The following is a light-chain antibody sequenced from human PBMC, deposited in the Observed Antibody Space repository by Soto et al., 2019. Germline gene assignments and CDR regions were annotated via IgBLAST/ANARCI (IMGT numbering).Light chain of an antibody. CDR3: CLYIGATTYV. CDR2: DVS. V-gene: IGLV2-14*03. J-gene: IGLJ1*01. Sequence: QSALTQPASVSGSPGQSITISCTGTSSDIGDYKYVSWYQQHPGNPPKLIIYDVSDRPSGVSNRFSGSKSGNTASLTISGPQADDEADYYCCLYIGATTYVFGTGTKVTVL. CDR1: SSDIGDYKY.